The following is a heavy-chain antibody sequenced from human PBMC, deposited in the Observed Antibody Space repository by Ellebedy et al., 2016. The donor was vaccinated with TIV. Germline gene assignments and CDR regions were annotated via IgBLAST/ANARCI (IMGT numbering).Heavy chain of an antibody. CDR2: ISSSSSYI. CDR3: ARDPTTEILPFDY. V-gene: IGHV3-21*01. D-gene: IGHD4-17*01. Sequence: PGGSLRLSCAASGFTFSSYSMNWVRQAPGKGLEWVSSISSSSSYIYYADSVKGRFTISRDNSKNTLYLQMNSLRAEDTAVYYCARDPTTEILPFDYWGQGTLVTVSS. CDR1: GFTFSSYS. J-gene: IGHJ4*02.